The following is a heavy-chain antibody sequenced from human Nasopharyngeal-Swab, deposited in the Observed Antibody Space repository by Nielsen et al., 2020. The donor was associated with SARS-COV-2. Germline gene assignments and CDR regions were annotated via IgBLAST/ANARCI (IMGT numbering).Heavy chain of an antibody. CDR3: ARDPSTDYYYMDV. J-gene: IGHJ6*03. CDR1: GFIFSASA. V-gene: IGHV3-73*01. Sequence: GGSLRLSCAASGFIFSASAIHWVRQASGKGLEWVGRIGDKDHNYATTYGASVQGRFTISRDNAENFLYLQMNSLRADDTAVYYCARDPSTDYYYMDVWGKGTTVTVSS. D-gene: IGHD2-2*01. CDR2: IGDKDHNYAT.